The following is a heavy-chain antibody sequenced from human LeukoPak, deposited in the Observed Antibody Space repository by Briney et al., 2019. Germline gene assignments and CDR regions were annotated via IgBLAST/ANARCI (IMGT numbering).Heavy chain of an antibody. CDR2: ISSSSTYI. Sequence: GGSLRLSCAASGFTFSSYSMNWVRQAPGKGLEWVSSISSSSTYIYYVDSVKGRFTISRDNAKNSLYLQMNSLRAEDTAVYYCAKKGGGYDILTGDRGAFDIWGQGTMVTVSS. CDR3: AKKGGGYDILTGDRGAFDI. CDR1: GFTFSSYS. J-gene: IGHJ3*02. D-gene: IGHD3-9*01. V-gene: IGHV3-21*01.